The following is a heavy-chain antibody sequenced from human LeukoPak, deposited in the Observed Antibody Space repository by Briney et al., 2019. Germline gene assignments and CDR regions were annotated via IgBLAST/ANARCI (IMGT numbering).Heavy chain of an antibody. J-gene: IGHJ5*02. Sequence: SQTLSLTCTVSGGSISSGDYYWSWIRQPPGKGLEWIGYIYYSGSTYYNPSLKSRVTISVDTSKNQFSLKLSSVTAADTAVYYWARGSDYDPFDPWGQGTLVTVSS. D-gene: IGHD3-16*01. CDR3: ARGSDYDPFDP. CDR2: IYYSGST. CDR1: GGSISSGDYY. V-gene: IGHV4-30-4*01.